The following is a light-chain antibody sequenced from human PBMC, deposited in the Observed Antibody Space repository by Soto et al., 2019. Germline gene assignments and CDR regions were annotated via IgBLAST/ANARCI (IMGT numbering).Light chain of an antibody. CDR1: SSNIGNDY. CDR2: AND. CDR3: GTWDSSLSAWV. J-gene: IGLJ3*02. Sequence: QSVLTQPPSVSAAPGQKVTISCSGSSSNIGNDYVAWYQQLPGTAPKLLISANDKRPSGIPDRFSGSKSGTSATLGITGLQTGDEADYYCGTWDSSLSAWVFGGGTQRPS. V-gene: IGLV1-51*02.